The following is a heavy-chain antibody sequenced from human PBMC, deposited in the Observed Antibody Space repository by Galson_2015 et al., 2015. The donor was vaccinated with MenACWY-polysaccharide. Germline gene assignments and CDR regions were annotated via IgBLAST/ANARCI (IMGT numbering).Heavy chain of an antibody. Sequence: QSGAEVKKPGESLKISCKGSGYNFTTYWIAWVRQMPGKGLEWIGIIYPGDSDTRYSPSLQGQVTYSADKAISTAYVQWSSLKASDTAMYYCARQWVSSGWYEVWGQGTLVTVSS. J-gene: IGHJ4*02. CDR2: IYPGDSDT. CDR1: GYNFTTYW. CDR3: ARQWVSSGWYEV. D-gene: IGHD6-19*01. V-gene: IGHV5-51*01.